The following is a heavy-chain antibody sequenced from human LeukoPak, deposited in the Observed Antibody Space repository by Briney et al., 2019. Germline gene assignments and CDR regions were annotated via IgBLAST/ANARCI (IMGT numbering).Heavy chain of an antibody. V-gene: IGHV1-69*13. CDR1: GGTFSSYA. D-gene: IGHD2/OR15-2a*01. CDR2: IIPIFGTA. J-gene: IGHJ6*02. CDR3: ARRQFSDGYYYYGMDV. Sequence: SVKVSCKASGGTFSSYAISWVRQAPGQGLEWMGGIIPIFGTANYAQKFQGRVTITADESTSTAYMELSSLRSEDTAVYYCARRQFSDGYYYYGMDVWGQGTTVTVSS.